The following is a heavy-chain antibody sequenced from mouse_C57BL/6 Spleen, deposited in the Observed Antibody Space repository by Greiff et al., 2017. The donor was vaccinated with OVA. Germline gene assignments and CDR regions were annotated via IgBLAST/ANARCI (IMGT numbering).Heavy chain of an antibody. J-gene: IGHJ1*03. D-gene: IGHD1-1*01. Sequence: EVQGVESGEGLVKPGGSLKLSCAASGFTFSSYAMSWVRQTPEKRLEWVAYISSGGDYIYYADTVKGRFTISRDNARNTLYRQMSSLKSEDTAMYYCTRVPNYYGSSYGYFDVWGTGTTVTVSS. V-gene: IGHV5-9-1*02. CDR2: ISSGGDYI. CDR1: GFTFSSYA. CDR3: TRVPNYYGSSYGYFDV.